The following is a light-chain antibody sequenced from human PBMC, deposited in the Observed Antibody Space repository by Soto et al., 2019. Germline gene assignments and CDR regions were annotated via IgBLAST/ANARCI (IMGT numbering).Light chain of an antibody. V-gene: IGKV3-20*01. CDR1: QSVDSSF. CDR3: QQYVSSVT. J-gene: IGKJ1*01. CDR2: GAS. Sequence: EIVLTQSPGFLSLSPGERATLSCRASQSVDSSFFAWYQQKPGQAPRLLIYGASKRATGIPDRLSGSGSGTDFTHTISRLEPEDFAVYYCQQYVSSVTFGQGTKVEIK.